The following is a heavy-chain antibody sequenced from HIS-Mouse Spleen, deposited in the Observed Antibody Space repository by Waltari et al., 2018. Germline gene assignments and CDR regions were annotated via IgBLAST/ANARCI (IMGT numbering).Heavy chain of an antibody. D-gene: IGHD3-3*01. CDR2: IYYSGST. CDR1: GGSISSGGYY. Sequence: QVQLQESGPGLVQPSQTLSLPCTVSGGSISSGGYYWRWIGQHPGKGLEWIGYIYYSGSTYYNPSLKSRVTISVDTSKNQFSLKLSSVTAADTAVYYCARSPYYDFWSGYSDNWFDPWGQGTLVTVSS. CDR3: ARSPYYDFWSGYSDNWFDP. J-gene: IGHJ5*02. V-gene: IGHV4-31*03.